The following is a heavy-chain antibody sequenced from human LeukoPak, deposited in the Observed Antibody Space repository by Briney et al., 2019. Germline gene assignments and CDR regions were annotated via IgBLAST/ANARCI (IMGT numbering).Heavy chain of an antibody. J-gene: IGHJ4*02. Sequence: GASVKVSCKASGYTFTSYAMHWVRQAPGQRLEWMGWINAGNGNTKYSQKFQGRVTITRDTSASTAYMGLSSLRSEDTAVYYCARGIRLRGSVTYFDYWGQGTLVTVSS. D-gene: IGHD5-12*01. CDR1: GYTFTSYA. CDR2: INAGNGNT. CDR3: ARGIRLRGSVTYFDY. V-gene: IGHV1-3*01.